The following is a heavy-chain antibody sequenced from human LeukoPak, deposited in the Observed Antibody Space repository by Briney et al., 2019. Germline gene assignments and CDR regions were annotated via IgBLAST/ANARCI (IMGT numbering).Heavy chain of an antibody. CDR3: ARGVYVNY. J-gene: IGHJ4*02. CDR2: INHSGST. V-gene: IGHV4-34*01. D-gene: IGHD5/OR15-5a*01. Sequence: SETLSLTCAVYGGSFSGYYWSWIRQPPGKGLEWIGEINHSGSTNYNPSLKSRVTISVDTSKNQFSLKLSSVTAADTVVYYCARGVYVNYWGQGTLVTVSS. CDR1: GGSFSGYY.